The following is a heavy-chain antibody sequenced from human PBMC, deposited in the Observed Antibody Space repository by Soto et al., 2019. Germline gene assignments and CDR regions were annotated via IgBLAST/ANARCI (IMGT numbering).Heavy chain of an antibody. J-gene: IGHJ4*02. CDR3: AKVWRKEYRSPQGGDY. Sequence: GGSLRLSCAASGFTFSSYAMSWVRQAPGKGLEWVSAISGSGGSTYYADSVKGRFTISRDNSKNTLYLQMNSLRAEDTAVYYCAKVWRKEYRSPQGGDYWGQGTLVTVSS. CDR2: ISGSGGST. V-gene: IGHV3-23*01. CDR1: GFTFSSYA. D-gene: IGHD6-6*01.